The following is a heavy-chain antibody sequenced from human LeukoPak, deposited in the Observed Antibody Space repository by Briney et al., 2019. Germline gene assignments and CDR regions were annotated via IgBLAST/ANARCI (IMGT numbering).Heavy chain of an antibody. Sequence: GGSLRLSCAASGFTFSSYAMHWVRQAPGEGLEWVAVISYDGSNKYYADSVKGRFTISRDNSKNTLYLQMNSLRAEDTAVYYCARGCWQWLVQAVGDHWGQGTLVTVSS. V-gene: IGHV3-30-3*01. D-gene: IGHD6-19*01. CDR1: GFTFSSYA. J-gene: IGHJ4*02. CDR2: ISYDGSNK. CDR3: ARGCWQWLVQAVGDH.